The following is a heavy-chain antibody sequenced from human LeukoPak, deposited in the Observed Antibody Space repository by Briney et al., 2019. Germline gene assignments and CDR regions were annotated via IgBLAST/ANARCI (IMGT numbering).Heavy chain of an antibody. Sequence: SGRSLRLSCAASVFIFSSFDMRCVRQAPGEGLEGVAVIWYDGTNKYYGDSVKGRFTISRDNSKNTLYLQMTSLRAEDKAVYYCASGSSGYPPYWGQGTLVTVSS. CDR3: ASGSSGYPPY. V-gene: IGHV3-33*08. CDR2: IWYDGTNK. D-gene: IGHD3-22*01. J-gene: IGHJ4*02. CDR1: VFIFSSFD.